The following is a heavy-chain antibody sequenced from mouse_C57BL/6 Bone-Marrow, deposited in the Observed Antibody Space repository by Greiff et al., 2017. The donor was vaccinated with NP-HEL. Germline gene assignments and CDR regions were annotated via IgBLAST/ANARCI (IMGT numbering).Heavy chain of an antibody. D-gene: IGHD4-1*01. CDR2: ISDGGSYT. CDR1: GFTFSSYA. J-gene: IGHJ2*01. CDR3: ARLLGPYYFDY. Sequence: EVKLMESGGGLVKPGGSLKLSCAASGFTFSSYAMSWVRQTPEKRLEWVATISDGGSYTYYPGNVKGRFTISRDNAKNNLYLQMSHLKSEDTAMYYCARLLGPYYFDYWGQGTTLTVSS. V-gene: IGHV5-4*03.